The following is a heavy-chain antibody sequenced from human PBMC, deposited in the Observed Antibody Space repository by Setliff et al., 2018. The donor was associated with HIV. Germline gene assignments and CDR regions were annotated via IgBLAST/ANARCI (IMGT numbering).Heavy chain of an antibody. CDR1: GFTFSGAE. V-gene: IGHV3-73*01. J-gene: IGHJ5*02. D-gene: IGHD6-19*01. CDR2: IRSKADKYAT. CDR3: LLPCTSGWHNWLDP. Sequence: GESLKISCAASGFTFSGAEIHWVRQASGKGLEWVGHIRSKADKYATEYGASAKGRFIISRDDSKKTAYLQMSSLKTEDTAMYYCLLPCTSGWHNWLDPWGQGTLVTVSS.